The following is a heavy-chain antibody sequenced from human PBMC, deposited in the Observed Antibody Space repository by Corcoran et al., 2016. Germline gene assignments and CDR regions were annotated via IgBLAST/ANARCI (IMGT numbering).Heavy chain of an antibody. CDR2: IWYDGSNK. V-gene: IGHV3-33*01. J-gene: IGHJ6*02. CDR3: ARDFRGGRYYHYYGMDV. Sequence: QVQLVESGGGVVQPGRSLRLSCAASGFTFSSYGMHWVRQAPGKGLEWVAVIWYDGSNKYYADSVKGRFTISRDNSKNTLYLKRNSLRAEDTVVYYCARDFRGGRYYHYYGMDVWGQGTTVTVSS. D-gene: IGHD5-12*01. CDR1: GFTFSSYG.